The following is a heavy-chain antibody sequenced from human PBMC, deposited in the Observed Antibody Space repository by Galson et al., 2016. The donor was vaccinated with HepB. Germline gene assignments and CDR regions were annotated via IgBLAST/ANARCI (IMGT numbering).Heavy chain of an antibody. Sequence: SLRLSCAASGFTFGNYAMSWVRQAPGKGLEWVSAISGSGGSTYYADSVKGRFTISRDNSKNTLYLQMNRLRAEDAAVYYCAKDGGIYGEYEGSTDHWGQGTLVTVSS. CDR1: GFTFGNYA. V-gene: IGHV3-23*01. CDR2: ISGSGGST. J-gene: IGHJ4*02. CDR3: AKDGGIYGEYEGSTDH. D-gene: IGHD4-17*01.